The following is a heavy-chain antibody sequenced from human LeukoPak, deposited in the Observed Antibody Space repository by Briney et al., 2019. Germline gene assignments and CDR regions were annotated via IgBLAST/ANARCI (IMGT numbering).Heavy chain of an antibody. J-gene: IGHJ4*02. V-gene: IGHV1-69*04. CDR3: ARDFHDQDEDSDY. CDR1: GGTFSSYA. CDR2: IIPILGIA. Sequence: SVKVSCKASGGTFSSYAISWVRQAPGQGLEWMGRIIPILGIANYAQKFQDRVTITADKFMSTVYMELSSLRSEDTAVYYCARDFHDQDEDSDYWGQGTLVTVSS. D-gene: IGHD1-1*01.